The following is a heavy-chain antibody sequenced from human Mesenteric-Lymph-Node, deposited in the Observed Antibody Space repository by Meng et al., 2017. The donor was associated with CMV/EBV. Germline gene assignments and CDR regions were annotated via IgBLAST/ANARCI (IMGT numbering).Heavy chain of an antibody. Sequence: SETLSLTCTVSGGSISSSSYYWGWIRQPPGKGLEWIGSIYYSGSTYYNPSLKSRVTISVDTSKNQFSLKLSSVTAADTAVYYCARSASGSYSWFDPWGQGTLVTVSS. J-gene: IGHJ5*02. D-gene: IGHD1-26*01. CDR1: GGSISSSSYY. CDR3: ARSASGSYSWFDP. CDR2: IYYSGST. V-gene: IGHV4-39*01.